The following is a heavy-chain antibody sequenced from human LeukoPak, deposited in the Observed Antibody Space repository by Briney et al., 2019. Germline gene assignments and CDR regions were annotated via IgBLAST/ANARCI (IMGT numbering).Heavy chain of an antibody. Sequence: QSGGSLRLSCAASGFTFSSYAMNWVRQAPGKGLEWVSAISGSGGSTYYADSVKGWFTISRDNSKNTLYLQMNSLRAADTAIYYCAKPARTDYADYWGQGTLVSVSS. CDR2: ISGSGGST. J-gene: IGHJ4*02. D-gene: IGHD1-14*01. CDR3: AKPARTDYADY. V-gene: IGHV3-23*01. CDR1: GFTFSSYA.